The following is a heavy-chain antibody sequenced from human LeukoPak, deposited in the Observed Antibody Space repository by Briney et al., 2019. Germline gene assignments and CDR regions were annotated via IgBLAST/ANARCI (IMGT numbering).Heavy chain of an antibody. D-gene: IGHD3-22*01. V-gene: IGHV3-66*01. CDR1: GFTVTSNY. CDR3: ARESNSGYYLSY. Sequence: GGSLTLSCAVSGFTVTSNYMSWIRQAPGKGLEWVSVIYNDGRTYYADSVKRRFTISIDNSKNTLYLQMNSLRAEDTAVYYCARESNSGYYLSYWGQGTLVTVSS. J-gene: IGHJ4*02. CDR2: IYNDGRT.